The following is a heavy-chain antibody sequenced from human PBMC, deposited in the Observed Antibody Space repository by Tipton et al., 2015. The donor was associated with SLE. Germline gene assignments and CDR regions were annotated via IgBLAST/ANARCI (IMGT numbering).Heavy chain of an antibody. J-gene: IGHJ4*02. CDR2: IWYDGSNE. D-gene: IGHD3-3*01. CDR1: GFLFSSYA. CDR3: AKGQFDFWSGYVDY. Sequence: SLRLSCAASGFLFSSYAMQWVRQAPGRGLEWVAVIWYDGSNEYYADSVKGRFTISRDNSKNTLYLQMNSLRTEDTAMYYCAKGQFDFWSGYVDYWGQGSLVTVSS. V-gene: IGHV3-30*18.